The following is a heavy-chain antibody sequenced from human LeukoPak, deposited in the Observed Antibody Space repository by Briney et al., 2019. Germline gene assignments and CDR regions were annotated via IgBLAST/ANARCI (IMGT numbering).Heavy chain of an antibody. J-gene: IGHJ6*02. V-gene: IGHV3-66*01. CDR2: IYSSGST. CDR3: ARFPGIANVFYYGMDV. Sequence: GGSLRLSYAASGFIVSNNYINWVRQAPGKGLEWVSVIYSSGSTYYADSVKGRFTISRDSSKNTLYLQMNSLRVEDTAVYYCARFPGIANVFYYGMDVWGQGTTVTVSS. D-gene: IGHD6-13*01. CDR1: GFIVSNNY.